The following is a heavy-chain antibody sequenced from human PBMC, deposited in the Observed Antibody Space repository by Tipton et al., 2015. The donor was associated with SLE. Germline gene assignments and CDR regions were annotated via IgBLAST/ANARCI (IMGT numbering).Heavy chain of an antibody. Sequence: SLRLSCAASGFTFSDYGMHWVRQAPGKGLEWIFFISRSGTTIYYADSVTGRFTISRDNAKNSLYLQMNGLRAEDTAVYYCARETEYGHYYFDLWGRGTLVTVSS. D-gene: IGHD2/OR15-2a*01. CDR3: ARETEYGHYYFDL. J-gene: IGHJ2*01. V-gene: IGHV3-48*01. CDR1: GFTFSDYG. CDR2: ISRSGTTI.